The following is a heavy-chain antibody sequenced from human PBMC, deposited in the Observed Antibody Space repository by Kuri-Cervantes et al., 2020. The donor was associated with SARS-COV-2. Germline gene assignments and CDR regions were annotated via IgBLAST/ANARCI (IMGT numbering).Heavy chain of an antibody. CDR3: ARGTPGGVGATWGDYFDY. D-gene: IGHD1-26*01. Sequence: GSLRLSCTVSGGSISSSSYYWGWIRQPPGKGLEWIGYMYYSGSTKYNPSLKSRVNISIDTSKNQFSLKLSSVTAADTAVYYCARGTPGGVGATWGDYFDYWGQGTLVTGSS. CDR2: MYYSGST. J-gene: IGHJ4*02. V-gene: IGHV4-61*05. CDR1: GGSISSSSYY.